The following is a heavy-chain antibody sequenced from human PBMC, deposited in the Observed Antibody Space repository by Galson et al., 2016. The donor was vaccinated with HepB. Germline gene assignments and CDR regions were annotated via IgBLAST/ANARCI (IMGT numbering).Heavy chain of an antibody. D-gene: IGHD5-12*01. CDR1: GFTFSSYA. Sequence: SLRLSCAASGFTFSSYAMGWLRRAPGKGLECVATISTAGGYAYYADSVKGRLTISRDNSKNTLYLQMNSLRAEDTALYYCARNSGYRGDGCDLWGQGTMVSVSP. J-gene: IGHJ3*01. V-gene: IGHV3-23*01. CDR2: ISTAGGYA. CDR3: ARNSGYRGDGCDL.